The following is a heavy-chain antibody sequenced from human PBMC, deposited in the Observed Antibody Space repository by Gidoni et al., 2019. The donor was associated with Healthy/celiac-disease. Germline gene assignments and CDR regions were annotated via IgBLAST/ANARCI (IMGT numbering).Heavy chain of an antibody. CDR1: GFTCSSYE. CDR2: ISSSGSTI. J-gene: IGHJ4*02. CDR3: ARGGDTALQLVDY. Sequence: EVQLVESGGGLVQPGGSLRLSCEASGFTCSSYEMNWVRQAPGKGLGWFSYISSSGSTIYYADSVKRRFPISRDNAKNSLYLQMNSLRAEDTAVYYCARGGDTALQLVDYWGQGTLVTVSS. V-gene: IGHV3-48*03. D-gene: IGHD5-18*01.